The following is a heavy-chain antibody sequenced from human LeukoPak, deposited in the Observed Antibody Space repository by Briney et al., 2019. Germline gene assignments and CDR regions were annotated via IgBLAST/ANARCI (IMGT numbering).Heavy chain of an antibody. D-gene: IGHD5-18*01. CDR1: GGSISSYY. J-gene: IGHJ4*02. V-gene: IGHV4-59*01. CDR2: IYYSGST. CDR3: ARVSQAGRGYSYGSPVYYFDY. Sequence: SETLSLTCTVSGGSISSYYWSWIRQPPGKGLEWIGYIYYSGSTNYNPSLKSRVTISVDTSKNQFSLKLSSVTAADTAVYYCARVSQAGRGYSYGSPVYYFDYWGQGTLVTVSS.